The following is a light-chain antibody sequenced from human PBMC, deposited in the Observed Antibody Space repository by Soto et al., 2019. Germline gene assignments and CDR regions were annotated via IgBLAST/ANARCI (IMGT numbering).Light chain of an antibody. CDR2: DVS. Sequence: LTQPASVSGSPGQSITISCTGTSSDVGGYNYVSWYQQHPGKAPKLMIYDVSNRPSGVSNRFSGSKSGDTASLTISGLQAEDEADYYCSSYTSSSLYVFGTGTKVTVL. CDR1: SSDVGGYNY. J-gene: IGLJ1*01. CDR3: SSYTSSSLYV. V-gene: IGLV2-14*01.